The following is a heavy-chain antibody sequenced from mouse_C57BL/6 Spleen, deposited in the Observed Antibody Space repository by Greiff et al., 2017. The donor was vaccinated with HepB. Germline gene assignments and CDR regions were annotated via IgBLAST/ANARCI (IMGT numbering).Heavy chain of an antibody. CDR1: GYAFSSYW. D-gene: IGHD1-1*01. V-gene: IGHV1-80*01. Sequence: QVQLQQSGAELVKPGASVKISCKASGYAFSSYWMNWVKQRPGKGLEWIGQIYPGDGDTNYNGKFKGKATLTADKSSSTAYMQLSSLTSEDSAVYFCAREGVEAGYYFDYWGQGTTLTVSS. CDR3: AREGVEAGYYFDY. J-gene: IGHJ2*01. CDR2: IYPGDGDT.